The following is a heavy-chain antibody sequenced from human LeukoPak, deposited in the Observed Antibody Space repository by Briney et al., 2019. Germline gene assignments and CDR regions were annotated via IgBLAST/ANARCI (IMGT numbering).Heavy chain of an antibody. CDR3: ARDREAYGSGLHYYYYMDV. D-gene: IGHD3-10*01. CDR2: IYYSGNT. J-gene: IGHJ6*03. CDR1: GGSISSGNYH. Sequence: SSETLSLTCTVSGGSISSGNYHWSWIRQPPGKGLEWIGYIYYSGNTYYNPSFKSRVTISVDTSKNQFSLKLRSLTAADTAVYYCARDREAYGSGLHYYYYMDVWGKGTTVTVSS. V-gene: IGHV4-30-4*08.